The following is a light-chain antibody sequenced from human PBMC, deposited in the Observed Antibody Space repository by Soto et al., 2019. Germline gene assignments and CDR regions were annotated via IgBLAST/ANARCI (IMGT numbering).Light chain of an antibody. CDR2: GAS. Sequence: EIVMTQSPATLSVSPGERATLSCRASQSVSSNLAWYQQIPGQAPRLLIYGASTRATGIPARFSGSGFGTEFTLTISSLQSEDFAVYYCLHYYNWPPLTFGGGTKVEIK. J-gene: IGKJ4*01. CDR1: QSVSSN. CDR3: LHYYNWPPLT. V-gene: IGKV3-15*01.